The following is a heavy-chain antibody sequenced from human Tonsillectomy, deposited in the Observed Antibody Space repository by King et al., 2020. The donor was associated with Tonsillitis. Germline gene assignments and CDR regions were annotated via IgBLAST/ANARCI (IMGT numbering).Heavy chain of an antibody. D-gene: IGHD4-17*01. CDR2: IYTSGST. CDR3: ARDYGDYNFDN. CDR1: GGSISSYY. J-gene: IGHJ4*02. Sequence: VQLQESGPGLVKPSETLSLTCTVSGGSISSYYWNWIRQPAGKGLEWIGRIYTSGSTNYNPSLQSRGTMSVDTSKNQISLNLSSVTAADPAVYYCARDYGDYNFDNWGQGTLVTVSS. V-gene: IGHV4-4*07.